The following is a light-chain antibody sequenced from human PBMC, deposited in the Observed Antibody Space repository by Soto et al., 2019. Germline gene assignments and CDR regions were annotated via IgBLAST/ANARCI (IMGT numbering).Light chain of an antibody. Sequence: SLLAQPAAVSGSPGQTITISCTGTSSEIGGYNAVSWYQHHPGKAPKLIIYEVTHRPSGVSDRFSASKSGNTASLTISGLQAEDEADYYCNSFRVSHLYVFGTGTKVTVL. V-gene: IGLV2-14*01. CDR2: EVT. J-gene: IGLJ1*01. CDR3: NSFRVSHLYV. CDR1: SSEIGGYNA.